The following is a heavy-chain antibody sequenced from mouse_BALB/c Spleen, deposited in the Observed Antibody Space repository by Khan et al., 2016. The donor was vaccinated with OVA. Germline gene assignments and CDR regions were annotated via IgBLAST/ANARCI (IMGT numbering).Heavy chain of an antibody. CDR3: AKSVTSTTVVTTDFDY. V-gene: IGHV3-2*02. D-gene: IGHD1-1*01. Sequence: EVKLLESGPGLVKPSQSLSLTCTVTGYSITSDYAWNWIRQFPGNKLEWVGYISYSGRTSYNPSLKSRTTITRDTSTNPFFLQLRSVTTEDTSTDYVAKSVTSTTVVTTDFDYWGQGTTLTVSS. CDR1: GYSITSDYA. CDR2: ISYSGRT. J-gene: IGHJ2*01.